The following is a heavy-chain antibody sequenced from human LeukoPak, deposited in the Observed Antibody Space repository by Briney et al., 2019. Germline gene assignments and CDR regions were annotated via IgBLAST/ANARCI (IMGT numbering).Heavy chain of an antibody. Sequence: RASVKVSCKASGYTFTSYGISWVRQAPGQGLEWMGWISAYNGNTNYAQKLQGRVTMTTDTSTSTAYMELRSLRSDDTAVYYCARDSLNGGPYYFDYWGQGTLVTVSS. J-gene: IGHJ4*02. D-gene: IGHD4-17*01. CDR2: ISAYNGNT. CDR1: GYTFTSYG. CDR3: ARDSLNGGPYYFDY. V-gene: IGHV1-18*01.